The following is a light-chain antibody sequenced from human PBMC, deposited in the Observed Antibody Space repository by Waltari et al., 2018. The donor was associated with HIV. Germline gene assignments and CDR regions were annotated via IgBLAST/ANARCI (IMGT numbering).Light chain of an antibody. CDR1: QTVNTY. J-gene: IGKJ4*01. CDR2: YAS. CDR3: QQRTDSIT. V-gene: IGKV3-11*01. Sequence: EIVLTQSPATLSLSPGERATLFCRASQTVNTYLAWYQQKPGQAPSLVIYYASTRATGVPARFSGSGSGTDFTLTISSLEPDDVAVYYCQQRTDSITFGGGTKVEIK.